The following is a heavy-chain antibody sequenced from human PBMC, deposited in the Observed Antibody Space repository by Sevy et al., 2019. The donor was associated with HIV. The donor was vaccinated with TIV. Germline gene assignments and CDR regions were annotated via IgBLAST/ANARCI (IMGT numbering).Heavy chain of an antibody. CDR1: EYSLTKLS. D-gene: IGHD3-22*01. V-gene: IGHV1-24*01. J-gene: IGHJ4*02. CDR3: ASAREYYEDSSGYLDY. Sequence: ASVKVSCKVSEYSLTKLSMHWVRQAHGKGLEWMGRFDPEDGETIFAQKFQGRVTMTEDTSTDTAYMQLSSLRSEDTAVYYCASAREYYEDSSGYLDYWGQGTLVTVSS. CDR2: FDPEDGET.